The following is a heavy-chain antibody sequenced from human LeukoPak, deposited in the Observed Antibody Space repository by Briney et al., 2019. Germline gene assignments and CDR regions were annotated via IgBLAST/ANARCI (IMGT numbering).Heavy chain of an antibody. Sequence: ASVKVSCKASGYTFTSYGVGWVRQAPGQGLEWMGWISTNNGNTNYAQSLQGRVTMTADTSTSTAYMELRSLGSDDTAVYYCARFWSGFLPDYWGQGTLVTVSS. CDR2: ISTNNGNT. CDR3: ARFWSGFLPDY. CDR1: GYTFTSYG. J-gene: IGHJ4*02. V-gene: IGHV1-18*01. D-gene: IGHD3-3*01.